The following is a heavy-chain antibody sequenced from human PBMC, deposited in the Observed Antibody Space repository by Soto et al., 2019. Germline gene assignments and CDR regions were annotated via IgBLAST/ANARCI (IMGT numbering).Heavy chain of an antibody. CDR2: IFNTGTS. D-gene: IGHD3-22*01. J-gene: IGHJ3*02. Sequence: QVQLQESGPGLAKPSQTVSLTCTVSGASLNSGEYYWTWIRQVPGKDLEWIGHIFNTGTSFSTPSRRTRVRTSIDTSDNDFSLNLASVTAADTAVYYCARSLGSDNNGHFPAAFDIWGHGTLVTVSA. V-gene: IGHV4-31*02. CDR1: GASLNSGEYY. CDR3: ARSLGSDNNGHFPAAFDI.